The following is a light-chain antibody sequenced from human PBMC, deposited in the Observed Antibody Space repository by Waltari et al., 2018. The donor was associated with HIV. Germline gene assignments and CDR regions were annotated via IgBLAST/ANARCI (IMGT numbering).Light chain of an antibody. CDR2: EKN. V-gene: IGLV6-57*01. CDR1: SGSIASNS. CDR3: QSYSSNNHGVV. Sequence: NFLLTQPHSVSESPGRTVTISCTRTSGSIASNSVQWYQQRPGSNPTIVISEKNQRHSGVPDRFSGSLDRSSNSASLTISGLQTGDEADYYCQSYSSNNHGVVFGGGTKLTVL. J-gene: IGLJ2*01.